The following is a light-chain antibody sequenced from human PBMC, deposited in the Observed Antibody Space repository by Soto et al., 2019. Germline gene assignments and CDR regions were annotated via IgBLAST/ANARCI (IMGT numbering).Light chain of an antibody. J-gene: IGKJ1*01. CDR3: QQYNNWPTWT. CDR1: QSVSSN. CDR2: GAS. Sequence: EIVMTQSPATLSVSPGERATLSCRASQSVSSNLAWYQQKPGQGPRLLIYGASTRATGIPARFSGSGSGTEFTLTISSLQSEDFAVYYCQQYNNWPTWTFGQGTKVEI. V-gene: IGKV3-15*01.